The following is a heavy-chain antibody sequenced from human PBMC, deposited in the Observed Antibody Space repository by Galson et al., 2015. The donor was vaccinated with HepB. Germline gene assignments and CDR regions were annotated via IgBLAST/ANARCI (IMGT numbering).Heavy chain of an antibody. Sequence: SLRLSCAASGFTFSNAWMSWVRQAPGKGLEWVGRIKSKTDGGTTDYAAPVKGRFTISRDDSKNTLYLQMNSLKTEDTAVYYCTTGLSGYQLVIDYWGQGTLVTVSS. V-gene: IGHV3-15*01. CDR1: GFTFSNAW. CDR2: IKSKTDGGTT. CDR3: TTGLSGYQLVIDY. D-gene: IGHD3-22*01. J-gene: IGHJ4*02.